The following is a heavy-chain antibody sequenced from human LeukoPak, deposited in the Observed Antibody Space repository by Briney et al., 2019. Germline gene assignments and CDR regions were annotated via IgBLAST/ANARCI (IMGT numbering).Heavy chain of an antibody. J-gene: IGHJ4*02. CDR1: GITVSTNY. CDR3: ARIDGDYVFDY. D-gene: IGHD4-17*01. Sequence: PGGSLRLSCAASGITVSTNYMSWVRQAPGKGLEWVSIIYSGGATYYADSVKGRFTISRENSKNTLWLQMNSLRAEDTAVYYCARIDGDYVFDYWGQGTLVTVSS. CDR2: IYSGGAT. V-gene: IGHV3-66*01.